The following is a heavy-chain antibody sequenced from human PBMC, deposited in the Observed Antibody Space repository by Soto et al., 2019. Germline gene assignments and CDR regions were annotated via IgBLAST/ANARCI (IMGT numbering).Heavy chain of an antibody. Sequence: QVQLVESGGGVVQPGRSLRLSCAASGFTFSSYAMHWVRQAPGKGLEWVAVISYDGSNKYYADSVKGRFTISGDNSKNTLYLQMNSLRAEDTAVYYCARDTHPLNGMDVWGQGTTVTVSS. J-gene: IGHJ6*02. V-gene: IGHV3-30-3*01. CDR3: ARDTHPLNGMDV. CDR2: ISYDGSNK. CDR1: GFTFSSYA.